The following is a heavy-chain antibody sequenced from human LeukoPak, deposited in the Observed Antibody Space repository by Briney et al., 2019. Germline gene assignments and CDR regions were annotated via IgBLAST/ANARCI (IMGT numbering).Heavy chain of an antibody. CDR1: GGSISSGGYY. J-gene: IGHJ5*02. Sequence: TLSLPCTVSGGSISSGGYYWSWIRQHPGKGLEWIGYIYYSGSTYYNPSLKSRVTISVDTSKNQFSLKLSSVTAADTAVYYCASTIIAAAGTRNWFDPWGQGTLVTVSS. CDR2: IYYSGST. D-gene: IGHD6-13*01. V-gene: IGHV4-31*03. CDR3: ASTIIAAAGTRNWFDP.